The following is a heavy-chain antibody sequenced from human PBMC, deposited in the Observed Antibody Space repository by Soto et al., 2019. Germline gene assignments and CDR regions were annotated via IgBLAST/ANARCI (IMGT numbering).Heavy chain of an antibody. CDR1: GGTFSSYA. CDR2: VIHIFDTA. CDR3: ARVYSSSWYCDY. Sequence: QVQLVQSGAEVKKPGSSVKVSCKASGGTFSSYAISWVRQAPGQGLEWMGGVIHIFDTANYAQKFQGRLTITADESTSTAYMELSGLRSEDTAVYYCARVYSSSWYCDYWGQGTLVTVSS. D-gene: IGHD6-13*01. J-gene: IGHJ4*02. V-gene: IGHV1-69*01.